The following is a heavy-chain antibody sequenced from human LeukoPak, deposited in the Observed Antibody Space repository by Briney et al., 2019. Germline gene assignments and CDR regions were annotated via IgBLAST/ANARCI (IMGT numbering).Heavy chain of an antibody. D-gene: IGHD3-9*01. CDR1: GFTFSSYS. V-gene: IGHV3-21*01. J-gene: IGHJ4*02. Sequence: PGGSLRLSCAASGFTFSSYSMSWVRQAPGKGLEWVSSISSSSSYIYYADSVKGRFTISRDNAKNSLYLQMNSLRAEDTAVYYCASVRYFDWLFDYWGQGTLVTVSS. CDR2: ISSSSSYI. CDR3: ASVRYFDWLFDY.